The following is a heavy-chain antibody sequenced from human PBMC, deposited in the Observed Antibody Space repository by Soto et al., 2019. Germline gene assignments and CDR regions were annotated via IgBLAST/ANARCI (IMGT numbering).Heavy chain of an antibody. D-gene: IGHD4-4*01. V-gene: IGHV1-69*12. CDR1: GGTFSSSA. CDR2: IIHLFRTP. J-gene: IGHJ6*02. Sequence: QVQLVQSGAEMKEPGSSVKVSCKTSGGTFSSSAISWLRQAPGQGLEWMGGIIHLFRTPDYAQKFQGRVTIAADESTSTAYMELSSLRSEDTAVYYCARDNDRLQLGGNYCYILDVWGQGTTITVSS. CDR3: ARDNDRLQLGGNYCYILDV.